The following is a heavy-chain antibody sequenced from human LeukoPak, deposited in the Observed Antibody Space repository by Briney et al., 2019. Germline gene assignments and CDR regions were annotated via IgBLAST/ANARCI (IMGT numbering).Heavy chain of an antibody. Sequence: SETLSLTCSVSGGSINSYYWTWIRQPPGKGLEWIGHTYSSGNTKYNPSLKSRVTITIDTSKNQFSLKLTSVIAADTAVYYCARGRANYDSTGYYYWGQGILVTVSS. V-gene: IGHV4-59*01. CDR1: GGSINSYY. CDR2: TYSSGNT. D-gene: IGHD3-22*01. CDR3: ARGRANYDSTGYYY. J-gene: IGHJ4*02.